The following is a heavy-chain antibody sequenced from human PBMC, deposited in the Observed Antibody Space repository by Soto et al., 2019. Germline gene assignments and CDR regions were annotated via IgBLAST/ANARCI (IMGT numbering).Heavy chain of an antibody. J-gene: IGHJ6*04. V-gene: IGHV1-18*04. D-gene: IGHD2-21*01. CDR3: ARVVFCGGVPACPDIDV. CDR2: ISGYNGNT. CDR1: GYTFSGYS. Sequence: ASVKVSCKASGYTFSGYSITGVRQAPGQGLEWMGRISGYNGNTNYARTLRGRLTLTTDTSTSTAYMELRSLTSDDTAVYYCARVVFCGGVPACPDIDVWGKWTTVTVSS.